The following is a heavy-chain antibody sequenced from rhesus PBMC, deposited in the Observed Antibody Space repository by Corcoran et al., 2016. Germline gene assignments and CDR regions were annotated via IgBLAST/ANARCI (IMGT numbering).Heavy chain of an antibody. Sequence: GGSISGYWWSWIRQPPGKGLEWIGRIDSSGSTDSNPSLKSRVTISRDTSKNQFSLKLSSVTAADTAVYYCARVNSWNALDSWGQGVVVTVSS. CDR3: ARVNSWNALDS. D-gene: IGHD1-1-1*01. J-gene: IGHJ6*01. CDR2: IDSSGST. CDR1: GGSISGYW. V-gene: IGHV4-160*01.